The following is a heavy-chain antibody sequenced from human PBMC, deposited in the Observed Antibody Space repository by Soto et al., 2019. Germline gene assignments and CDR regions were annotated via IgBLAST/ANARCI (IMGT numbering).Heavy chain of an antibody. CDR3: ARAAIHGSSWYFWFDP. J-gene: IGHJ5*02. Sequence: SVTVSCKTSGGTFSRHACNWVRQAAGQGLEWMGGIIPLFGTTNYAHKFKGRVSISADESTSTAYMELSSLTSEDAAVYYCARAAIHGSSWYFWFDPWGQGTLVTVSS. D-gene: IGHD6-13*01. V-gene: IGHV1-69*13. CDR1: GGTFSRHA. CDR2: IIPLFGTT.